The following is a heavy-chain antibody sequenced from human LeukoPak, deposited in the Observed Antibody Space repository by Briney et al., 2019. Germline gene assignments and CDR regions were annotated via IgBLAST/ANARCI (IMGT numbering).Heavy chain of an antibody. V-gene: IGHV3-21*04. CDR2: ISSNSYSI. CDR1: GFTFSSYS. D-gene: IGHD2-2*01. CDR3: AKGRGYQLPQYFDY. Sequence: GGSLRLSCAASGFTFSSYSMNWVRQAPGKGLEWVSSISSNSYSIYYADSVKGRFTLSRDNAKNSLFLQMNSLRAEDTAVYYCAKGRGYQLPQYFDYWGQGTLVTVSS. J-gene: IGHJ4*02.